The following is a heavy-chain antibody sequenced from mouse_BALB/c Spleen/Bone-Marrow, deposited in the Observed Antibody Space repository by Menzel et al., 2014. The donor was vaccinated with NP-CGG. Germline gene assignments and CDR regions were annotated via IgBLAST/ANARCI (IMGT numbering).Heavy chain of an antibody. CDR3: VRQGGGYYNWYFDV. CDR2: IRSKSNNDAT. CDR1: GFTFNTYA. J-gene: IGHJ1*01. Sequence: EVKLMESGGGLVQSKGSLKLSCAASGFTFNTYAMNWVRQAPGKGLEWVARIRSKSNNDATYYADSVKDRFTISRDDSQSMLYLQMNNLKTEDTAMYYCVRQGGGYYNWYFDVWGAGTTVTVSS. V-gene: IGHV10-1*02. D-gene: IGHD2-3*01.